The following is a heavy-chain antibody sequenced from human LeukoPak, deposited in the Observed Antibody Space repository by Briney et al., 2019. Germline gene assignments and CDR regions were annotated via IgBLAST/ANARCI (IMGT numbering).Heavy chain of an antibody. J-gene: IGHJ4*02. CDR1: GFTFSDFL. CDR3: AAGARGSAPFDY. Sequence: GGSLSLSCAASGFTFSDFLMDWVRQTPGKGLEWVGRIRIKPNSYTTEYAASVKGRFTISRDDSKNSLYLQMNGLKSEDTAVYYCAAGARGSAPFDYWGQGTPVTVSS. D-gene: IGHD6-19*01. CDR2: IRIKPNSYTT. V-gene: IGHV3-72*01.